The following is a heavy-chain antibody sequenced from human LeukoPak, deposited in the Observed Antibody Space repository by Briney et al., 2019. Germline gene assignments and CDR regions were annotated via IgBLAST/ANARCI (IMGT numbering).Heavy chain of an antibody. D-gene: IGHD3-10*01. CDR1: GYTLSDYT. V-gene: IGHV7-4-1*01. CDR2: INTNTGDP. Sequence: ASVKVSCKTSGYTLSDYTINWVRQAPGQGLEWMGWINTNTGDPAYARDFRGRFVLSVATSVNTAYLEISGLKTEDTAVYYCARSSRGVIGLLDYWGQGALVAVSS. J-gene: IGHJ4*02. CDR3: ARSSRGVIGLLDY.